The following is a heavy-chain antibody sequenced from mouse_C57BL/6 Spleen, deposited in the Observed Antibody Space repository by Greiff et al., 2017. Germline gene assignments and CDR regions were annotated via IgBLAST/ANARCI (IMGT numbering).Heavy chain of an antibody. J-gene: IGHJ2*01. D-gene: IGHD1-1*01. CDR3: ARYGSSFDY. CDR2: IDPSDSYT. V-gene: IGHV1-59*01. Sequence: QVQLQQPGAELVRPGTSVKLSCKASGYTFTSYWMHWVKQRPGQGLEWIGVIDPSDSYTNYNQKFKGKATLTVDTSSSPAYMQLSSLTSEDTAVYYCARYGSSFDYWGQGTTLTVSS. CDR1: GYTFTSYW.